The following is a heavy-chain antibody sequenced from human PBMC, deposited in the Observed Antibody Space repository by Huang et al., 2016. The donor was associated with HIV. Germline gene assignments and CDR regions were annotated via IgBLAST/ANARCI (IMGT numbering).Heavy chain of an antibody. CDR3: AKRGGAWGSPYAFDL. CDR1: GGSFNNVG. J-gene: IGHJ3*01. CDR2: ISPRLGTR. Sequence: QVQLVQSGAEVRKPGSSVKVSCRASGGSFNNVGINRVREAPGQGLEGMGGISPRLGTRNDAQRFQGRVTITADETTGVVYMELSSLRSDDTAVYFCAKRGGAWGSPYAFDLWGPGTMVTVSS. D-gene: IGHD3-16*01. V-gene: IGHV1-69*13.